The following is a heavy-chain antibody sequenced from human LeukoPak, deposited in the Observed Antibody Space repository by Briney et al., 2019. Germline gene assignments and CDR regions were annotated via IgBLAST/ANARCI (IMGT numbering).Heavy chain of an antibody. CDR2: IYRSGST. Sequence: PSETLSLTCTVSGYSISSGYYWGWIRQPPGQGLEWIGSIYRSGSTYYNPSLKSRVTISVDTSKNQFSLRLTSVTAADTAVYYCARAMRVDRFFDYWGQGILVTVSS. CDR3: ARAMRVDRFFDY. D-gene: IGHD5-12*01. V-gene: IGHV4-38-2*02. CDR1: GYSISSGYY. J-gene: IGHJ4*02.